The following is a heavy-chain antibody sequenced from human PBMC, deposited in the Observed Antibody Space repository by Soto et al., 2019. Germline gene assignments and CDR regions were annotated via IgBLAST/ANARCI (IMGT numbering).Heavy chain of an antibody. CDR2: ISSSSSYI. J-gene: IGHJ6*03. V-gene: IGHV3-21*01. D-gene: IGHD4-17*01. Sequence: GGSLRLSCAASGFTFSSYSMNWVRQAPGKGLEWVSSISSSSSYIYYADSVKGRFTISRDNAKNSLYLQMNSLRAEDTAVYYCAREGIYGDPDYYYYYMDVWGKGTTVTVSS. CDR3: AREGIYGDPDYYYYYMDV. CDR1: GFTFSSYS.